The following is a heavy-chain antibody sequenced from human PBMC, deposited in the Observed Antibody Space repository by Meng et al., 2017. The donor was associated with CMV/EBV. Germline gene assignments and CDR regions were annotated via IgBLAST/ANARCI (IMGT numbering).Heavy chain of an antibody. CDR3: ARGGIAAAGLH. CDR2: IYYSGST. Sequence: QLQLQGSGPGLVKPSETLSLSCTVSGGSISSSSDYWGWIRQPPGKGLEWIGSIYYSGSTYYNPSLKSRVTISVDTSKNQFSLKLSSVTAADTAVYYCARGGIAAAGLHWGQGTLVTVSS. D-gene: IGHD6-13*01. J-gene: IGHJ4*02. V-gene: IGHV4-39*07. CDR1: GGSISSSSDY.